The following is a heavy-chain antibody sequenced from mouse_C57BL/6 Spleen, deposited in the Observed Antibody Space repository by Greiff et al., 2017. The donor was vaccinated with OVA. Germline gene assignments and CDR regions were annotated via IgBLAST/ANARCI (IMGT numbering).Heavy chain of an antibody. CDR2: INPGSGGT. J-gene: IGHJ1*03. CDR3: ARDYGSRGYFDV. D-gene: IGHD1-1*01. V-gene: IGHV1-54*01. Sequence: QVQLQQSGAELVRPGTSVKVSCKASGYAFTNYLIEWVKQRPGQGLEWIGVINPGSGGTNSNEKFKGKATLTADKSSSTAYMQLSSLTSDDSAVYFCARDYGSRGYFDVWGTGTTVTVSS. CDR1: GYAFTNYL.